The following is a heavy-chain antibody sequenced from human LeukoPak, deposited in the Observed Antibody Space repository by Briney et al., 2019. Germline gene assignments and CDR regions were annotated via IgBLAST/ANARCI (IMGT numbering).Heavy chain of an antibody. D-gene: IGHD3-9*01. CDR1: GASIRSRGFF. J-gene: IGHJ4*02. CDR2: IYYSGTT. CDR3: ARPFDTFDY. Sequence: PSETLSLTCTVSGASIRSRGFFWSWIRQHPGKGLEWIGNIYYSGTTYYNPSLRSRVTVSIDTSKNQFSLKLSPVTAADTAVYYCARPFDTFDYWGQGTLVTVSS. V-gene: IGHV4-31*03.